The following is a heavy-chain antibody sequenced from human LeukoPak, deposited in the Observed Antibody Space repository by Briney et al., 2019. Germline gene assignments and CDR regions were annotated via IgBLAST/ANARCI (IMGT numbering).Heavy chain of an antibody. CDR1: GYSFTSYW. V-gene: IGHV5-10-1*01. Sequence: GESLRISCKGSGYSFTSYWISWVRQMPGKGLEWMGRIDPSDSYTNYSPSFQGHVTISADKSISTAYLQWSSLKASDTAMYYCARHVIYYHGSGVFLPCFDPGGQGPLVTVSS. CDR3: ARHVIYYHGSGVFLPCFDP. CDR2: IDPSDSYT. J-gene: IGHJ5*02. D-gene: IGHD3-10*01.